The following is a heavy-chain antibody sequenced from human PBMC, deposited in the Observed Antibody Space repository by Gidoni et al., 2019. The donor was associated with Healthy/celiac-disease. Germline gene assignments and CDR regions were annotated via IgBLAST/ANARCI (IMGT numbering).Heavy chain of an antibody. D-gene: IGHD2-8*01. J-gene: IGHJ6*02. Sequence: EVQLVESGGGLVQPGGSLRLSCAASGFTLSSYAITSVRQAPGKGLEWVSAISGSGGSTYYADSVKGRFTISRDNSKNTLYLQMNSLRAEDTAVYYCANGGCTNGVCYGYYYYYYGMDVWGQGTTVTVSS. V-gene: IGHV3-23*04. CDR2: ISGSGGST. CDR3: ANGGCTNGVCYGYYYYYYGMDV. CDR1: GFTLSSYA.